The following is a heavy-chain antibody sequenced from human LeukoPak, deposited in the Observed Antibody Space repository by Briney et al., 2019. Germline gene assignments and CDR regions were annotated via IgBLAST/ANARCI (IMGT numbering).Heavy chain of an antibody. D-gene: IGHD1/OR15-1a*01. CDR3: ASQLGGTTFH. CDR2: VYYNGIT. Sequence: SETLSLTCAVYGGSFSYYYWSWIRQPPGKGLEWIGYVYYNGITNYNPSLKSRVSISLDTSKNQFSLRLNSVTAAETAVYYCASQLGGTTFHWGQGTLVTVSS. CDR1: GGSFSYYY. V-gene: IGHV4-59*01. J-gene: IGHJ4*02.